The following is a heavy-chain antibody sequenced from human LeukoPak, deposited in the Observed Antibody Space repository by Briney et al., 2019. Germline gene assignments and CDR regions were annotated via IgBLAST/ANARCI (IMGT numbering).Heavy chain of an antibody. Sequence: QPRGSLRLSCAASGFTVSSNYMSWVRQAPGKGLEWVSVIYSGGSTYYADSVKGRFTISRDNSKNTLYLQMNSLRAEDTAVYYCARNYYDSSGYYLPTYYFDYWGQGTLVTVSS. J-gene: IGHJ4*02. V-gene: IGHV3-66*01. D-gene: IGHD3-22*01. CDR1: GFTVSSNY. CDR2: IYSGGST. CDR3: ARNYYDSSGYYLPTYYFDY.